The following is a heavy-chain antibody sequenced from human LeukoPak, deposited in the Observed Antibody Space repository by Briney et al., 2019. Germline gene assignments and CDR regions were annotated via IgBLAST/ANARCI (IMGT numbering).Heavy chain of an antibody. CDR2: ITTSSSYM. CDR3: AREWSGFGELPDY. V-gene: IGHV3-21*01. CDR1: GFTFSAYN. Sequence: GGSLRLSCAASGFTFSAYNMNWVRRTPGKGLEWVSSITTSSSYMFYADSVRGRFTISRDNAENSLYLQMNSLRVEDTAVYYCAREWSGFGELPDYWGQGTLVTVSS. J-gene: IGHJ4*02. D-gene: IGHD3-10*01.